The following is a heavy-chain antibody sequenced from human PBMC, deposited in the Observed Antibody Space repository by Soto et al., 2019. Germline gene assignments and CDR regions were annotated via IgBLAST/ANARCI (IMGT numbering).Heavy chain of an antibody. J-gene: IGHJ4*02. Sequence: TGGSLRLSCTASGFTVSDYSVNWVRQAPGEGLEWISYISSTGDLILYGDSVKGRFTIARDIAKNSLYLQMDSLRDEDSAVYYCATWAIAVGGEGFWGQGTLVTVSS. V-gene: IGHV3-48*02. CDR1: GFTVSDYS. CDR2: ISSTGDLI. CDR3: ATWAIAVGGEGF. D-gene: IGHD2-21*01.